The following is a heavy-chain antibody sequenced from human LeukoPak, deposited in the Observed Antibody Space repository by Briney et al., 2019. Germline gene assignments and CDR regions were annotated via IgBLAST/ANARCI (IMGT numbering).Heavy chain of an antibody. V-gene: IGHV4-4*07. D-gene: IGHD3-22*01. CDR2: IYTSGST. J-gene: IGHJ4*02. CDR1: GGSISSYY. CDR3: PRDHFRYDSSGYSD. Sequence: SETLSLPCTVSGGSISSYYWSWVRQPAGKGLEWIGLIYTSGSTNYNPSRKSRVTMSVHTSNNQSSLKWNCAAAAATAVPCCPRDHFRYDSSGYSDWGQGTLVTVSS.